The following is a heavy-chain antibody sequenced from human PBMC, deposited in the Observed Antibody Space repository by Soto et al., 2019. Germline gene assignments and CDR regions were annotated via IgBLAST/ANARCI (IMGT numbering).Heavy chain of an antibody. Sequence: EVQLVESGGGLVQPGGSLRLSCAASGFTFSSYSMNWVRQAPGKGLEWVSYISSSSSTIYYADSVKGRFTISRDNAKNSLYMQMNSLRAEDTAVYYCASASSSSNVAPRVAYWGQGNLVTVS. J-gene: IGHJ4*02. D-gene: IGHD6-13*01. CDR2: ISSSSSTI. CDR3: ASASSSSNVAPRVAY. CDR1: GFTFSSYS. V-gene: IGHV3-48*01.